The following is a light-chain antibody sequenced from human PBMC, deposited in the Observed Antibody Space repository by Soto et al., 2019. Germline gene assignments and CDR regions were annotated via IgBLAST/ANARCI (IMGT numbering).Light chain of an antibody. J-gene: IGKJ1*01. CDR3: QQYNDWPWT. CDR2: GAS. V-gene: IGKV3-15*01. Sequence: EIVMTQSPAALSVSPGERVTLSCRASQSVGSSLAWYQQKPGQAPRFLMYGASTRASGFPVRFSGSGSGTEFTLTITSLQSEDFAVYFCQQYNDWPWTFGQGTKVE. CDR1: QSVGSS.